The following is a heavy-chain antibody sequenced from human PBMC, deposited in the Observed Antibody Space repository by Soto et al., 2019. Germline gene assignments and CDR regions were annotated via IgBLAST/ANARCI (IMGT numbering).Heavy chain of an antibody. Sequence: SETLSLTCAVSGGSISSGDYSWSWIRQPPGKGPELIGYIYHSWSTYSNPYINRRVTISVNRSKNQFSLKLSSVTAADTAVYYYARVLGSYSGRDFDYWGQGTLVTVSS. D-gene: IGHD1-26*01. J-gene: IGHJ4*02. CDR3: ARVLGSYSGRDFDY. V-gene: IGHV4-30-2*01. CDR1: GGSISSGDYS. CDR2: IYHSWST.